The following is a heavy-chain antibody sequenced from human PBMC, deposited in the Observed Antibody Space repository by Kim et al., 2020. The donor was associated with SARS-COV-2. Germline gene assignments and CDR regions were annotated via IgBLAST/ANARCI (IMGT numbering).Heavy chain of an antibody. V-gene: IGHV4-59*09. J-gene: IGHJ3*02. Sequence: KGRVTISVDTSKNQFSRKLSSVTAADTGVYYCARGNREEYQLLYGDAFDIWGQGTMVTVSS. CDR3: ARGNREEYQLLYGDAFDI. D-gene: IGHD2-2*02.